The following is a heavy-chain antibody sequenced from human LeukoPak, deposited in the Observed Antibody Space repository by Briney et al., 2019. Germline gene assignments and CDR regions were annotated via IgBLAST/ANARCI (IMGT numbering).Heavy chain of an antibody. D-gene: IGHD6-13*01. J-gene: IGHJ4*02. Sequence: SETLSLTCTVSGDSTSTYYWSWIRQPPGKGLEWIGYIYYSGSTNYNPSLRSRVTISVDTSKNQFSLILSSVSAADTAVYFCAKGGSWIGADYWGQGTLVTVSS. CDR1: GDSTSTYY. V-gene: IGHV4-59*08. CDR3: AKGGSWIGADY. CDR2: IYYSGST.